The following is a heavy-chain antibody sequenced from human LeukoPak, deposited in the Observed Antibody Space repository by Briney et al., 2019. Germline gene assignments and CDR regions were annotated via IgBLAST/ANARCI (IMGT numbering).Heavy chain of an antibody. J-gene: IGHJ4*02. CDR3: AKLGCGNPTCYVNF. D-gene: IGHD2-2*01. CDR1: GFTFSDYG. Sequence: PGGSLRLSCAASGFTFSDYGMHWVRQAPGKGLEWVAVMSYDGRNKYYADFVKGRFTISRDNSKNTLYLQMNSLRPEDTAVYYCAKLGCGNPTCYVNFWGQGTLVTVSS. V-gene: IGHV3-30*18. CDR2: MSYDGRNK.